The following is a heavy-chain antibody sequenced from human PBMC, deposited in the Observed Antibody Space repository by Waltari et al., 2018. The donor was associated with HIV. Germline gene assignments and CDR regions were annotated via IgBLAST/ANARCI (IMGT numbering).Heavy chain of an antibody. Sequence: EVQLVESGGGLVEPGGDVRLSCAACGFTFSSYWMHWVRQGPGNGLVWVSLINSDGSSTSYADSVKGRFTISRDNAKYTLYLQMNSLRAEDTAVYYCARDRPITTLHYWGQVTLVTVSS. J-gene: IGHJ4*02. V-gene: IGHV3-74*01. CDR1: GFTFSSYW. D-gene: IGHD3-22*01. CDR3: ARDRPITTLHY. CDR2: INSDGSST.